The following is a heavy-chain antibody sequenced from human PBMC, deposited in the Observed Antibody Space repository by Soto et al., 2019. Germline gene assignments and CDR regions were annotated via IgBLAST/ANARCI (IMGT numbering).Heavy chain of an antibody. CDR1: GGTFSGYA. CDR3: ARERMVRGTMGWFDP. J-gene: IGHJ5*02. V-gene: IGHV1-69*11. D-gene: IGHD3-10*01. Sequence: QVKLVQSGAEVRKPGSSVKVSCRASGGTFSGYAIGWVRQAPGQGPEWMGGIIPMLGTANYAQKFQGRVTITADESTATAYMDLSSLTSDDTAVYYCARERMVRGTMGWFDPWGQGTLVTVSS. CDR2: IIPMLGTA.